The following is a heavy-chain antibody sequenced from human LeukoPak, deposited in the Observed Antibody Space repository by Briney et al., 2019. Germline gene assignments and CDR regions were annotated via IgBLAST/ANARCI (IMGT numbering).Heavy chain of an antibody. J-gene: IGHJ4*02. CDR2: INSDGSST. CDR3: ARDGNWAVAGTGTI. Sequence: GGSLRLSCAASGFTFSSYWMHWVRQAPGKGPVWVSRINSDGSSTSYADSVKGRFTISRDNAKNTLYLQMNSLRAEDTAVYYCARDGNWAVAGTGTIWGQGTLVTVSS. V-gene: IGHV3-74*01. D-gene: IGHD6-19*01. CDR1: GFTFSSYW.